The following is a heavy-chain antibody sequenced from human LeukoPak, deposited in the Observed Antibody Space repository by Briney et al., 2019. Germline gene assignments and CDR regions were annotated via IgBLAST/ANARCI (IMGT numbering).Heavy chain of an antibody. Sequence: GGSLRLSCAASGFTFSTYSMNWVRQFPGKGLEWVSSICSSSSYIYYADSVRGRFTISRDNAKNSLYLQMNSLRAEDTAVYYCASSGGIVVPSSRNWFDPWGQGTLVTVSS. J-gene: IGHJ5*02. D-gene: IGHD3-22*01. V-gene: IGHV3-21*01. CDR1: GFTFSTYS. CDR3: ASSGGIVVPSSRNWFDP. CDR2: ICSSSSYI.